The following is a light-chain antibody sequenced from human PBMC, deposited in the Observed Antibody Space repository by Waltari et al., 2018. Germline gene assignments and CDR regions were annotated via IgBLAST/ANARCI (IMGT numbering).Light chain of an antibody. CDR1: QSVNRY. V-gene: IGKV3-11*01. Sequence: IVLTQSPGTLSLSPGERATPSGRASQSVNRYLAWYQHKPGQAPRLLIYDASNRATGIPARFSGSGSGTDFTLTISSLEPEDFAVYYCQQRANWPPVTFGQGTRLEIK. CDR2: DAS. J-gene: IGKJ5*01. CDR3: QQRANWPPVT.